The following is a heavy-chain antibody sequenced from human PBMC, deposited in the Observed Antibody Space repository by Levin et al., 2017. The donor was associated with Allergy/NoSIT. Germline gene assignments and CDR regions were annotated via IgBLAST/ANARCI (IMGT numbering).Heavy chain of an antibody. CDR2: ISYDGSNK. D-gene: IGHD1-1*01. CDR1: GFTFSTYG. J-gene: IGHJ2*01. Sequence: QAGGSLRLSCAASGFTFSTYGIHWVRQAPGKGLEWVAVISYDGSNKDYADSVKGRFTISRDNSKNTLYLQMNSLRAEDTAVYYCAKERLNEDWYFDLWGRGTLVTVSS. V-gene: IGHV3-30*18. CDR3: AKERLNEDWYFDL.